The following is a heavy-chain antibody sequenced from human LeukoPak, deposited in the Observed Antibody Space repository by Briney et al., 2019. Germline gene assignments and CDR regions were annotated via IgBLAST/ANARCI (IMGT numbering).Heavy chain of an antibody. CDR3: ARDYSNYYYYYYMDV. D-gene: IGHD4-11*01. Sequence: PGRSLRLSCAASGFTFSSYAMHWVRQAPGKGLEWVAVISYDGSNKYYADSVKGRFTISRDNSKNTLYLQMNSLRAEDAAVYYCARDYSNYYYYYYMDVWGKGTTVTVSS. V-gene: IGHV3-30-3*01. CDR2: ISYDGSNK. J-gene: IGHJ6*03. CDR1: GFTFSSYA.